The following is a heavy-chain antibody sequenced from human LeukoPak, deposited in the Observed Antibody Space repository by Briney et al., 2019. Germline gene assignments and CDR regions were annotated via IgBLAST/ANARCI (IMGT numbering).Heavy chain of an antibody. CDR1: GGSISSYY. CDR2: IYYSGST. V-gene: IGHV4-59*08. Sequence: LETLSLTCTVSGGSISSYYWSWIRQPPGKGLEWIGYIYYSGSTNYNPSLKSRVTISVDTSKNQFSLKLSSVTAADTAVYYCARHENYDGHSGDFDYWGQGTLVTVSS. J-gene: IGHJ4*02. CDR3: ARHENYDGHSGDFDY. D-gene: IGHD4-23*01.